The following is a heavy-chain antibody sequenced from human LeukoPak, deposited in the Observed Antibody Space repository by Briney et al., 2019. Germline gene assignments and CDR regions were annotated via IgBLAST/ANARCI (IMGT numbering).Heavy chain of an antibody. CDR3: ARVLTYYDFWSGYGGWRDFDY. D-gene: IGHD3-3*01. V-gene: IGHV4-38-2*01. Sequence: PSETLSLTCGVSGGSFSGYYWGWIRQPPGKGLEWIGSIYHSGSTYYNPSLKSRVTISVDTSKNQFSLKLSSVTAADTAVYYCARVLTYYDFWSGYGGWRDFDYWGQGTLVTVSS. CDR1: GGSFSGYY. CDR2: IYHSGST. J-gene: IGHJ4*02.